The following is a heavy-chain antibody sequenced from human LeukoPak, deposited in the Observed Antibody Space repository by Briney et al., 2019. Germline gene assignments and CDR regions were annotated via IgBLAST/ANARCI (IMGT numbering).Heavy chain of an antibody. D-gene: IGHD3-22*01. CDR2: ISGSGGST. CDR3: AKGGLGVPMIVVVITHFDY. V-gene: IGHV3-23*01. CDR1: GFTFSSYA. Sequence: GGSLRLSCAASGFTFSSYAMSWVRQAPGKGLEWVSAISGSGGSTYYADSVKGRFTISRDNSKNTLYLQMNSLRAEDTAVYYCAKGGLGVPMIVVVITHFDYWGQGTLVTVSS. J-gene: IGHJ4*02.